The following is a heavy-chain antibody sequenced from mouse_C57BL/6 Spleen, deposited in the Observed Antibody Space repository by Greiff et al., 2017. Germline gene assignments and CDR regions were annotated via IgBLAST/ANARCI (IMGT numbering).Heavy chain of an antibody. CDR2: ISSGSSTI. J-gene: IGHJ1*03. Sequence: EVKVVESGGGLVKPGGSLKLSCAASGFTFSDYGMHWVRQAPEKGLEWVAYISSGSSTIYYADTVKGRFTISRDNAKNTLFLQMTSLRSEDTAMYYCARGDSNGYFDVWGTGTTVTVSS. CDR1: GFTFSDYG. V-gene: IGHV5-17*01. D-gene: IGHD2-5*01. CDR3: ARGDSNGYFDV.